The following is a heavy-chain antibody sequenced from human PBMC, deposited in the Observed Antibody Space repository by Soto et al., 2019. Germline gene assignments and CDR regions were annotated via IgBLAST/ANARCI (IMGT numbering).Heavy chain of an antibody. CDR2: ISYTETK. CDR1: GFTFDTYS. V-gene: IGHV3-48*01. CDR3: TRDPHALDF. J-gene: IGHJ4*02. Sequence: EVQLVESGGDLVQPGGSLRLSCAASGFTFDTYSMNWVRQAPGKGLEWVAYISYTETKHYADSVAGLFTISRDNAKNSLYLHMNSLRVEDTAVYFCTRDPHALDFWGQGTLVTVSS.